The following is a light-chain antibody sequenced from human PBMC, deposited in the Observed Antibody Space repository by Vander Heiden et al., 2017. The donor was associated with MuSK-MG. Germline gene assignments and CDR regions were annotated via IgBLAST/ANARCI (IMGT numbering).Light chain of an antibody. CDR2: WAS. Sequence: DIVMTQSPDSLAVSLGERATINCKSSQSVLYSSDNKNYLAWYQQKSGQPPKLLIYWASTRESGVPDRFSGSGSGTDFTLTISSLQSEDMAVYYCQQYYGLETFGGGTKVXIK. CDR1: QSVLYSSDNKNY. J-gene: IGKJ4*01. V-gene: IGKV4-1*01. CDR3: QQYYGLET.